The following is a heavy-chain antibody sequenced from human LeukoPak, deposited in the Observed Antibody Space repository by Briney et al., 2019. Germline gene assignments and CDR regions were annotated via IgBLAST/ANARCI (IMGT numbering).Heavy chain of an antibody. CDR1: GYTFTSYG. V-gene: IGHV1-2*02. CDR2: INPYSGDT. CDR3: AREDYSGSPNDFDY. J-gene: IGHJ4*02. Sequence: ASVKVSCKASGYTFTSYGISWVRQAPGQGLEWMGWINPYSGDTNYAQKFQGRVTMTWDTSISTAYMEVSRLRSDGTAMYFCAREDYSGSPNDFDYWGQGTLVTVSS. D-gene: IGHD1-26*01.